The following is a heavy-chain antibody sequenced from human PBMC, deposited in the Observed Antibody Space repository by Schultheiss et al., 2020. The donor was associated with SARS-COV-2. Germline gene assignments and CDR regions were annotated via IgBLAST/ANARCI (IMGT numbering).Heavy chain of an antibody. D-gene: IGHD1-26*01. CDR3: ARRGVGATNFDY. CDR2: ISSNGGST. Sequence: GGSLRLSCSASGFTFSSYAMHWVRQAPGKGLEYVSAISSNGGSTYYADSVKGRFTISRDNSKNTLYLQMNSLRAEDTAVYYCARRGVGATNFDYWGQGTLVTVSP. CDR1: GFTFSSYA. J-gene: IGHJ4*02. V-gene: IGHV3-64*04.